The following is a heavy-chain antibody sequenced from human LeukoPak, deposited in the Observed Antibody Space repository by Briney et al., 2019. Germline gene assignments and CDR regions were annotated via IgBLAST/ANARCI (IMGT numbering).Heavy chain of an antibody. V-gene: IGHV3-30*04. CDR2: ISYDGSNK. CDR1: GFTFSSYA. CDR3: ARGGYTAMALGQAFDI. J-gene: IGHJ3*02. D-gene: IGHD5-18*01. Sequence: GGSLRLSCAASGFTFSSYAMHWVRQAPGKGLEWVAVISYDGSNKYYADSVKGRFTISRDNSRNTLYPQMNSLRAEDTAVYYCARGGYTAMALGQAFDIWGQGTMVTVSS.